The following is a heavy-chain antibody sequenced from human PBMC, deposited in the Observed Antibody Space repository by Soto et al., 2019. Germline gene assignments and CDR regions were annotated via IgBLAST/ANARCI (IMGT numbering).Heavy chain of an antibody. J-gene: IGHJ3*02. V-gene: IGHV3-66*01. CDR3: TREFRTSGSRDAVDI. Sequence: EVQLVESGGGLVQPGGSLRLSCAASGFTVSSNYMSWVRQAPGRGLEWVSVTYPGGTTHYADSVKGRFTISRDNSKNTRDLQMNSLRAGDTAMYYCTREFRTSGSRDAVDIWGQGTVVTVSS. CDR1: GFTVSSNY. CDR2: TYPGGTT. D-gene: IGHD1-26*01.